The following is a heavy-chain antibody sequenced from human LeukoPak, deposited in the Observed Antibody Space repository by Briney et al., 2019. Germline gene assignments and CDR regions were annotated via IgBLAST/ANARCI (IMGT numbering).Heavy chain of an antibody. D-gene: IGHD2-15*01. CDR1: GYTFTSYG. J-gene: IGHJ4*02. CDR2: IIPIFGTA. CDR3: ARVRGGLGYCSGGSCYSDLDY. V-gene: IGHV1-69*13. Sequence: SVKVSCKASGYTFTSYGISWVRQAPGHGLEWMGGIIPIFGTANYAQKFQGRVTITADESTSTAYMELSSLRSEDTAVYYCARVRGGLGYCSGGSCYSDLDYWGQGTLVTVSS.